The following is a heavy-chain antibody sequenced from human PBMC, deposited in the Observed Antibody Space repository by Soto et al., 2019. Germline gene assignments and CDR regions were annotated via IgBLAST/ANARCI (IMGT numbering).Heavy chain of an antibody. Sequence: EVQLVESGGGLVQPGGSLRLSCAASGFTFSSYWMSWVGQAPGTGVEWVANIKQDGSERYYVDTVKGRFTSSRDNAKNPLYLQMNRLGAEDEVVYYCAGDRIEPYCYGVGVWGQGTTVTGSS. V-gene: IGHV3-7*03. J-gene: IGHJ6*02. CDR2: IKQDGSER. CDR1: GFTFSSYW. CDR3: AGDRIEPYCYGVGV.